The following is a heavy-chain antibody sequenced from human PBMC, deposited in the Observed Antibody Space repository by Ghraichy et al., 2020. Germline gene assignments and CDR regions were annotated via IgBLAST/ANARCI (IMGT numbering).Heavy chain of an antibody. Sequence: GGSLRLSCAASGFTFSSYAMSWVRQAPGKGLEWVSAISGSGGSTYYADSVKGRFTISRDNSKNTLYLQMNSLRAEDTAVYYCAKPGIVVVPASPPTPGSGGWFDPWGQGTLVTVSS. CDR1: GFTFSSYA. CDR2: ISGSGGST. V-gene: IGHV3-23*01. D-gene: IGHD2-2*01. CDR3: AKPGIVVVPASPPTPGSGGWFDP. J-gene: IGHJ5*02.